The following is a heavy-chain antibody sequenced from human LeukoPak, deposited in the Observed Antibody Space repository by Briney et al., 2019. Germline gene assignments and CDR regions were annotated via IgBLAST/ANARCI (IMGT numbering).Heavy chain of an antibody. CDR3: ARVGAYAAVNW. Sequence: RGSLRLSCAASGFTFSTYEMNWVRQAPGKGLEWVSYISNSGGTIYYADSVKGRFTISRANAKNSLYLQMNSLRVEDTAVYYCARVGAYAAVNWWGQGTLVTVSS. J-gene: IGHJ4*02. D-gene: IGHD1-20*01. CDR1: GFTFSTYE. V-gene: IGHV3-48*03. CDR2: ISNSGGTI.